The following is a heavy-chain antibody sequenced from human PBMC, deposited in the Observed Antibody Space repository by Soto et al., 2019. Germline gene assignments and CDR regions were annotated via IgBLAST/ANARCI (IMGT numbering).Heavy chain of an antibody. CDR3: AKSQMPGLAVAGPYNWFDP. J-gene: IGHJ5*02. V-gene: IGHV3-30*18. CDR2: ISYDGSNK. Sequence: AGGSLRLSCAASGFTFSSYGMHWVRQAPGKGLEWVAVISYDGSNKYYADSVKGRFTISRDNSKNTLYLQMNSLRAEDTAVYYCAKSQMPGLAVAGPYNWFDPWGQGTLVTVSS. D-gene: IGHD6-19*01. CDR1: GFTFSSYG.